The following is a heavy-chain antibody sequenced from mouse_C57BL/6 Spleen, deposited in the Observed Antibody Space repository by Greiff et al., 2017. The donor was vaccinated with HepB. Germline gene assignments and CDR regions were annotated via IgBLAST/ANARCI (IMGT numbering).Heavy chain of an antibody. CDR3: TSTVREDYFDY. CDR1: GFTFSNYW. CDR2: IRFKSDNYAT. J-gene: IGHJ2*01. V-gene: IGHV6-3*01. D-gene: IGHD1-1*01. Sequence: EVKVEESGGGLVQPGGSMKLSCVASGFTFSNYWMNWVRQSPEKGLEWVAQIRFKSDNYATHYAESVKGRVTISKDDSKSSVYLPMNNLRAEDTGIYYCTSTVREDYFDYWGQGTTLTVSS.